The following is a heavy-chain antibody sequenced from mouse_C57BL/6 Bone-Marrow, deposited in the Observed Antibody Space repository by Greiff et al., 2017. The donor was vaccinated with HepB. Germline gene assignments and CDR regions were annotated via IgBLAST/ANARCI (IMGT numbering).Heavy chain of an antibody. CDR2: IRNKANNHAT. Sequence: DVKLVESGGGLVQPGGSMKLSCAASGFTFSDAWMDWVRQSPEKGLEWVAEIRNKANNHATYYAESVKGRFTISRDDSKSSVYLQMNSLRAEDTGIYYCTSVDSSGYWFAYWGQGTLVTVSA. CDR3: TSVDSSGYWFAY. V-gene: IGHV6-6*01. D-gene: IGHD3-2*02. J-gene: IGHJ3*01. CDR1: GFTFSDAW.